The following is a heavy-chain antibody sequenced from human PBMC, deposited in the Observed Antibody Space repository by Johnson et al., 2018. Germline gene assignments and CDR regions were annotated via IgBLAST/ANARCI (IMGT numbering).Heavy chain of an antibody. CDR2: IYSGGST. D-gene: IGHD4-17*01. J-gene: IGHJ6*02. Sequence: WVRQAPGKGLEWVSVIYSGGSTYYADPVKGPFTLSRDNSKNTLYLQMNTLRAEDTAVYYCARVEGDYGDYGMDVWGQGTTVTVSS. CDR3: ARVEGDYGDYGMDV. V-gene: IGHV3-53*01.